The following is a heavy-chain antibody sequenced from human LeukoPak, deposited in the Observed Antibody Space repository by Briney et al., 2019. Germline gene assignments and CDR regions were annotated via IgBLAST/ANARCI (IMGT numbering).Heavy chain of an antibody. J-gene: IGHJ6*02. CDR3: ATDLSPPWYYGVDV. CDR1: GFTVSSNY. Sequence: GGSLRLSCAASGFTVSSNYMSWVRQAPGEGLEWVSVIYSGGSTSYADSARGGFTISRDNSKNTLYLQMNSLRAEAAAEYYCATDLSPPWYYGVDVWGQGTTVTVSS. V-gene: IGHV3-53*01. CDR2: IYSGGST.